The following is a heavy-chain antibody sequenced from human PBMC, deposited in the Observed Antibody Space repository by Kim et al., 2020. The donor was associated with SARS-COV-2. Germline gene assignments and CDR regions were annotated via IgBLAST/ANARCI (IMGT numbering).Heavy chain of an antibody. V-gene: IGHV4-39*07. D-gene: IGHD6-13*01. Sequence: PSLKSRVTISVDTSKNQFSLKLSSVTAADTAVYYCARDLASEPSSSFDYWGQGTLVTVSS. J-gene: IGHJ4*02. CDR3: ARDLASEPSSSFDY.